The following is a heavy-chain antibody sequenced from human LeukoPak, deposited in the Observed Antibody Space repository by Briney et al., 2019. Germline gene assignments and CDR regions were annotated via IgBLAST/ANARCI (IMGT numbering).Heavy chain of an antibody. Sequence: SGTLSLTCGVSGGSISASNWWSWVRQPPGKGLEWIGEIYYSGSTNHSPSLKSRVTMSVDKSKTQFSLNLSSVTAADTAVYYCARGAAAGSWVHGMDVWGRGTTVTPSS. D-gene: IGHD6-13*01. J-gene: IGHJ6*02. CDR2: IYYSGST. V-gene: IGHV4-4*02. CDR1: GGSISASNW. CDR3: ARGAAAGSWVHGMDV.